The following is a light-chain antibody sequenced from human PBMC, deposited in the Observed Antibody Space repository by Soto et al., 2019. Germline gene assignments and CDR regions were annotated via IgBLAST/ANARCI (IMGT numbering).Light chain of an antibody. CDR1: QSVGSY. V-gene: IGKV3-11*01. Sequence: EIVLSQSPATLSVSPGERATLSCRASQSVGSYLAWYQQKPGQAPRRLIYATSNRATGIPGRFSGSGSGTDFTLTISSLEPEDFAVYYCQQRTNWLFTFGPGTKVDIK. CDR3: QQRTNWLFT. CDR2: ATS. J-gene: IGKJ3*01.